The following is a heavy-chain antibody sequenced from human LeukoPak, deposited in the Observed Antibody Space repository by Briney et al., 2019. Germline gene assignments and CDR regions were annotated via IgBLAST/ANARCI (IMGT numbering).Heavy chain of an antibody. D-gene: IGHD3-22*01. CDR1: GGTFSSYA. Sequence: SVKVSCKASGGTFSSYAISWVRQAPGQGLKWMGGIIPIFGTANYAQKFQGRVTITADESTSTAYMELSSLRSEDTAVYYCARGWDYDSGGRPTAYVYWGQGTLVTVSS. CDR2: IIPIFGTA. CDR3: ARGWDYDSGGRPTAYVY. V-gene: IGHV1-69*13. J-gene: IGHJ4*02.